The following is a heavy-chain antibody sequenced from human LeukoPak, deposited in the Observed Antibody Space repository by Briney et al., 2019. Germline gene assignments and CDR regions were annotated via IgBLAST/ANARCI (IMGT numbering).Heavy chain of an antibody. CDR1: GYTFTSYY. CDR2: INPSGGST. V-gene: IGHV1-46*01. J-gene: IGHJ4*02. Sequence: ASVNVSCKASGYTFTSYYMHWVRQAPGQGLEWMGIINPSGGSTSYAQKFQGRVTMTRDTSTSTVYMELSSLRSEDTAVYYCARDRGAYYDSSGYLPDYWGQGTLVTVSS. D-gene: IGHD3-22*01. CDR3: ARDRGAYYDSSGYLPDY.